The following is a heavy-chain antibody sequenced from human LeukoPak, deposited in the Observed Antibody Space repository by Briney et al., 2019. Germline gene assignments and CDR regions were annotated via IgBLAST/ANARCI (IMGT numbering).Heavy chain of an antibody. CDR3: ARDDVEEGAHPFDY. CDR2: ISAYNGNT. D-gene: IGHD1-26*01. CDR1: GYTFTSYG. Sequence: ASVTVSCTASGYTFTSYGISWVRQAPGQGLEWMGWISAYNGNTNYAQKLQGRVTMTTDTSTSTAYMELRSLRSDDTAVYYCARDDVEEGAHPFDYWGQGTLVTVSS. J-gene: IGHJ4*02. V-gene: IGHV1-18*01.